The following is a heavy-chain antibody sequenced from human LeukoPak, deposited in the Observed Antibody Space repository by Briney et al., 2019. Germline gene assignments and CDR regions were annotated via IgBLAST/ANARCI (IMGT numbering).Heavy chain of an antibody. D-gene: IGHD1-26*01. CDR3: ARGVGSPFGY. V-gene: IGHV3-53*01. CDR1: GFTVSSSY. Sequence: GGSLRLSCVASGFTVSSSYMSWVRQVPGKGLEWVSVIYSGGATHYADSVKGRFTISRDDSKNMAYLQMNSLKVEDTAVYYCARGVGSPFGYWGQGTLVTVSS. J-gene: IGHJ4*02. CDR2: IYSGGAT.